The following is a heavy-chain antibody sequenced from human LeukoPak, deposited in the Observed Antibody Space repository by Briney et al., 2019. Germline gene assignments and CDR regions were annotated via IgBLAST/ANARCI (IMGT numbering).Heavy chain of an antibody. Sequence: SETLSLTCTVSGGSISSSSYYWGWIRQPPGKGLEWIGSIYYSGSTYYKPSLKSRVTISVDTSKNQFSLNLNSVTAADTAVYYCARRSVAGTILGHWGQGTLVTVSS. J-gene: IGHJ4*02. D-gene: IGHD6-19*01. CDR1: GGSISSSSYY. CDR3: ARRSVAGTILGH. V-gene: IGHV4-39*07. CDR2: IYYSGST.